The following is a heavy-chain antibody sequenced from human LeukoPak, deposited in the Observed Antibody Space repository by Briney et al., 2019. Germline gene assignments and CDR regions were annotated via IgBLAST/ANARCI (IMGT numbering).Heavy chain of an antibody. V-gene: IGHV3-30*04. Sequence: PGGSLRLSCAASGFTFSSYAMHWVRQAPGKGLEWVAVISYDGSNKYYADSVKGRFTISRDNSKNTLYLQMNSLRAEDTAVYYCARGGMWELTYWGQGTLVTVSS. J-gene: IGHJ4*02. CDR3: ARGGMWELTY. D-gene: IGHD1-26*01. CDR1: GFTFSSYA. CDR2: ISYDGSNK.